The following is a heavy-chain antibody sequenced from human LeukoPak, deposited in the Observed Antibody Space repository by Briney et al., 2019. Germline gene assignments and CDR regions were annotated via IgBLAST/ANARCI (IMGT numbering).Heavy chain of an antibody. V-gene: IGHV4-59*01. Sequence: SETLSLTCIVSGGSISSYYWSWIRQPPGKGLEWIGYIYYSGSTNYNPSLKTRVTISVDTSKNQFSLKLISVPAAPAPVSLCASALECFTPFDYWGQGTLVTVSS. CDR2: IYYSGST. CDR1: GGSISSYY. J-gene: IGHJ4*02. D-gene: IGHD3-3*01. CDR3: ASALECFTPFDY.